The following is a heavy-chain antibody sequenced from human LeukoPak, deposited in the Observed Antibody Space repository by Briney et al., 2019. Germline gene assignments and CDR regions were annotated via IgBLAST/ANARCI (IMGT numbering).Heavy chain of an antibody. CDR1: GGTFSSYA. D-gene: IGHD3-3*01. CDR2: IIPIFGTA. J-gene: IGHJ4*02. CDR3: ARARIPFGVVIPWDY. Sequence: SVKVSCKASGGTFSSYAISWVRQAPGQGLEWMGGIIPIFGTADYAQEFQGRVTITADESTSTAYMELSSLRSEDTAVYYCARARIPFGVVIPWDYWGQGTLVTVSS. V-gene: IGHV1-69*13.